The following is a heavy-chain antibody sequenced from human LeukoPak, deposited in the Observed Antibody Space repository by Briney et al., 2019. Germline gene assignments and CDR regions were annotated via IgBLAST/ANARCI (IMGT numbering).Heavy chain of an antibody. J-gene: IGHJ4*02. D-gene: IGHD6-13*01. CDR2: MNPNSGNT. V-gene: IGHV1-8*01. Sequence: ASVKVSCKASGYTFTSYDINWVRQATGQGLEWMGWMNPNSGNTGYAQKFQGRVTMTRNTSISTAYMELSSLRSEDTAVYYCARGYSSGWYLTLVGNDYWGQGTLVTVSS. CDR3: ARGYSSGWYLTLVGNDY. CDR1: GYTFTSYD.